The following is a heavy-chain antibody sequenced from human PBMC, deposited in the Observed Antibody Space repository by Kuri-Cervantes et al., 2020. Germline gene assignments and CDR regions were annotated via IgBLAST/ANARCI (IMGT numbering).Heavy chain of an antibody. CDR1: GGSFSGYY. V-gene: IGHV4-34*01. CDR3: ARERDTTQEILRDDYSID. CDR2: INHSGST. D-gene: IGHD4-11*01. J-gene: IGHJ4*02. Sequence: GSLRLSCAVYGGSFSGYYWSWIRQPPGKGLEWIGEINHSGSTNYNPSLKSRVTISVDTSKNQFSLKLSSVTAADTAVYYCARERDTTQEILRDDYSIDWGQGTLVTVSS.